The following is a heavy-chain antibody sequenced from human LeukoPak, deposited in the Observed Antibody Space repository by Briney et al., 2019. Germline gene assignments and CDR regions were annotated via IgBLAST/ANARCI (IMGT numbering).Heavy chain of an antibody. D-gene: IGHD3-22*01. J-gene: IGHJ4*02. CDR3: ARRVIVVGLDY. CDR2: ISRSGSAI. CDR1: GFAFSSYE. V-gene: IGHV3-48*03. Sequence: GGSLRLSCAASGFAFSSYEMNWVRQAPGKGLEWVSYISRSGSAIYYAGSVKGRFTISRDNAKNSLHLQMNSLRAEDTAVYYCARRVIVVGLDYWGQGTLVTVSS.